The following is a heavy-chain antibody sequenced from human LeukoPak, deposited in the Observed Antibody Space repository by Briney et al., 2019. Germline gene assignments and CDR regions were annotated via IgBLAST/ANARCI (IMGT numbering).Heavy chain of an antibody. J-gene: IGHJ3*02. Sequence: SETLSLTCTVSGGSISSQYWSWIRQPPGKGLEWIGYVHYSGSTNYTPSLKSRVTISINTSKNQFSLRLSPVTAADTAVYYCAGATSREAFDIWGQGTMVTVSS. CDR1: GGSISSQY. D-gene: IGHD2-2*01. V-gene: IGHV4-59*11. CDR3: AGATSREAFDI. CDR2: VHYSGST.